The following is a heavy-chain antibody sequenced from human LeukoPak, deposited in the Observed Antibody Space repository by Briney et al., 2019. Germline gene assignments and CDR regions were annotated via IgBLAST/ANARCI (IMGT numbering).Heavy chain of an antibody. CDR2: IYYTGTS. V-gene: IGHV4-59*01. D-gene: IGHD2-2*01. CDR3: ARDRSDQYAFDI. CDR1: GGSISSYY. Sequence: SETLSLTCTVSGGSISSYYWSWIRQPPGKGLQWIGYIYYTGTSNYNPSLKSRVTMSVDTSKNQFSLKLRSVTAADTAVYYCARDRSDQYAFDIWGQGTMVTVSS. J-gene: IGHJ3*02.